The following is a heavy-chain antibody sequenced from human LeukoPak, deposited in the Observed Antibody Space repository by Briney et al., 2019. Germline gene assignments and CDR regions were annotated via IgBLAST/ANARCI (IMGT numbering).Heavy chain of an antibody. D-gene: IGHD1-1*01. Sequence: ASVKVSCKASGYTFRSLGISWVRQAPGQGLEWMGGIIPIFGTANYAQKFQGRVTITADESTSTAYMELSSLRSEDTAVYYCASTTGTMYYFDYWGQGTLVTVSS. J-gene: IGHJ4*02. CDR1: GYTFRSLG. CDR2: IIPIFGTA. CDR3: ASTTGTMYYFDY. V-gene: IGHV1-69*13.